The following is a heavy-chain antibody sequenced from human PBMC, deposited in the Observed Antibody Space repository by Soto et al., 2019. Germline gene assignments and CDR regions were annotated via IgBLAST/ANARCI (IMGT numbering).Heavy chain of an antibody. CDR3: ARERCSSTSCYKTTADYYYYYGMDV. D-gene: IGHD2-2*02. V-gene: IGHV3-21*01. J-gene: IGHJ6*02. CDR1: GFTFSSYS. CDR2: ISSSSSYI. Sequence: LRLSCAASGFTFSSYSMNWVRQAPGKGLEWVSSISSSSSYIYYADSVKGRFTISRDNAKNSLYLQVNSLRAEDTAVYYCARERCSSTSCYKTTADYYYYYGMDVWGQGTTVTVSS.